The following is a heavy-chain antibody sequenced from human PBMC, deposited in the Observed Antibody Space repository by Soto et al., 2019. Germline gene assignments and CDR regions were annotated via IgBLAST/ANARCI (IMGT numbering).Heavy chain of an antibody. CDR3: ARDYYGFDY. CDR2: IYHSGST. CDR1: GYSISSGYY. Sequence: SETLSLTCAVSGYSISSGYYWGWIRQPPGKGLEWIGSIYHSGSTYYNPSLKSRVTISVDTSKNQFSLKLSSVTAADTAAYYCARDYYGFDYWGQGTLVTVSS. D-gene: IGHD3-10*01. V-gene: IGHV4-38-2*02. J-gene: IGHJ4*02.